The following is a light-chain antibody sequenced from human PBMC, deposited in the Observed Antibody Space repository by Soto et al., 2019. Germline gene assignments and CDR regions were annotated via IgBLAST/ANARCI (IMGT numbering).Light chain of an antibody. CDR1: QDIRTE. CDR2: ATS. V-gene: IGKV1-6*01. J-gene: IGKJ1*01. Sequence: AIQMTQSPSSLSASVGDRVTITCRASQDIRTELGWYQQKPGNAPKLLIYATSILQSGVPSRFSGIGSGTDFTLTSSSLQPEDFATYYCLQDDSYPRTFGQGTKVEIK. CDR3: LQDDSYPRT.